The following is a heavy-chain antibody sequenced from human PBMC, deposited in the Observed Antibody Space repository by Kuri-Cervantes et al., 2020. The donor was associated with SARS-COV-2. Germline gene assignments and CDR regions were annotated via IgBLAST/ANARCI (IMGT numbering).Heavy chain of an antibody. CDR3: TRVGRDGYKGAFDI. Sequence: GESLKISCAASGFTFKNAWMSWVRQAPMKGLEWIAYIKSKTDGGTTAYAAPVKGRFTISRDDSKSIACLQMNSLKTEDTAVYYCTRVGRDGYKGAFDIWGQGTMVTVSS. CDR2: IKSKTDGGTT. D-gene: IGHD5-24*01. V-gene: IGHV3-15*01. CDR1: GFTFKNAW. J-gene: IGHJ3*02.